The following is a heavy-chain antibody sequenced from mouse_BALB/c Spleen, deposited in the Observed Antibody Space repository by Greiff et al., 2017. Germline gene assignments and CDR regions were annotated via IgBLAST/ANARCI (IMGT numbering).Heavy chain of an antibody. CDR3: ASAYGNGWFAY. CDR2: ISYSGST. V-gene: IGHV3-2*02. CDR1: GYSITSDYA. J-gene: IGHJ3*01. D-gene: IGHD2-10*02. Sequence: EVQLQESGPGLVKPSQSLSLTCTVTGYSITSDYAWNWIRQFPGNKLEWMGYISYSGSTSYNPSLKSRISITRDTSKNQFFLLLNSVTTEDTATYYGASAYGNGWFAYWGQGTLVTVSA.